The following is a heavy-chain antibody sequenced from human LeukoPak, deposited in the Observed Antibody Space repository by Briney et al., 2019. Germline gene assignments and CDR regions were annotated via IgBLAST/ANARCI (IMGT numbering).Heavy chain of an antibody. CDR1: GFTFSSYG. D-gene: IGHD6-19*01. Sequence: QPGRSLRLSCAASGFTFSSYGMHWVRQAPGKGLEWVAVIWYDGSNKYYADSVKGRFTIPRDNSKNTLYLQMNSLRAEDTAVYYCAKEAGYSSGWYLDYWGQGTLVTVSS. CDR3: AKEAGYSSGWYLDY. CDR2: IWYDGSNK. V-gene: IGHV3-33*06. J-gene: IGHJ4*02.